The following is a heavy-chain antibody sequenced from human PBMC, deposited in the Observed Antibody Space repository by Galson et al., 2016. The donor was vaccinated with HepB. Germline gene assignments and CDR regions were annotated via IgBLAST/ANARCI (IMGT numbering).Heavy chain of an antibody. V-gene: IGHV3-21*01. CDR1: GFTFSSYS. D-gene: IGHD6-19*01. CDR2: MAISSSDI. CDR3: ARERPDIAVAAFDY. J-gene: IGHJ4*02. Sequence: SLRLSCAGSGFTFSSYSMNWVRQAPGKGLEWVSSMAISSSDIYYADSVKGRFTMSRDNAKKSVYLHMNSLRAEDTAIYYCARERPDIAVAAFDYWGQGTLVTVSS.